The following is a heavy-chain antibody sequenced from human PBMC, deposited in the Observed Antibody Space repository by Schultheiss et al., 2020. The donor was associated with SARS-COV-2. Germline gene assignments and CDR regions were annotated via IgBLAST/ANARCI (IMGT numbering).Heavy chain of an antibody. CDR3: AKDSIGQLELLHGDYYYYGMDV. Sequence: GESLKISCAASGFTFSSYGMHWVRQAPGKGLEWVAFIWHDESNQYYVDSVEGRFTISRDNAKNSLYLQMNSLRDEDTAVYYCAKDSIGQLELLHGDYYYYGMDVWGQGTTVTVSS. V-gene: IGHV3-30*02. D-gene: IGHD1-7*01. CDR2: IWHDESNQ. J-gene: IGHJ6*02. CDR1: GFTFSSYG.